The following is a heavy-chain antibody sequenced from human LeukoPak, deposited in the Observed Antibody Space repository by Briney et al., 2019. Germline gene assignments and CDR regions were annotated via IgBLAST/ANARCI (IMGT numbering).Heavy chain of an antibody. CDR1: GFTFDDYA. V-gene: IGHV3-43D*03. D-gene: IGHD6-13*01. CDR3: AKDDVRVTAARTNYYYYYYMDV. CDR2: ISWDGGSA. Sequence: GGSLRLSCAASGFTFDDYAMHWVRQAPGKGLEWISLISWDGGSAYYADSVKGRFTISRDNSKNSLYLQMNSLRAEDTALYYCAKDDVRVTAARTNYYYYYYMDVWGKGTTVTVSS. J-gene: IGHJ6*03.